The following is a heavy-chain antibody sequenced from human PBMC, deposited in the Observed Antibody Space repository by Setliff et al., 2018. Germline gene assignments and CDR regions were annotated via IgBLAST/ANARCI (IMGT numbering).Heavy chain of an antibody. CDR3: ARSYHLVLTNWFDA. CDR1: GDSINRSGYY. D-gene: IGHD1-26*01. Sequence: PAETLSLTCNVSGDSINRSGYYWGWIRQPPGKGLEWIGSNSGSNDYNPSLKSRVTISLDASKNQFSLRLTSVTAADTAVYYCARSYHLVLTNWFDACGHGTLVTVSS. CDR2: NSGSN. J-gene: IGHJ5*01. V-gene: IGHV4-39*07.